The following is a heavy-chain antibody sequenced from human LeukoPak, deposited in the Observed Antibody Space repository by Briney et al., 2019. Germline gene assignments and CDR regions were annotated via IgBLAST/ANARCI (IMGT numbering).Heavy chain of an antibody. CDR3: ARGRHASGTYPNRRFDP. CDR2: INQIGST. CDR1: GGSFSVYY. D-gene: IGHD3-10*01. J-gene: IGHJ5*02. Sequence: SETLSLTCAVYGGSFSVYYWSWIRQPPGKGLEWIGEINQIGSTIYSPSLKSRVTISVDTSDNQFSLNLSSVTAADTAVYNCARGRHASGTYPNRRFDPWGQGTLVTVSS. V-gene: IGHV4-34*01.